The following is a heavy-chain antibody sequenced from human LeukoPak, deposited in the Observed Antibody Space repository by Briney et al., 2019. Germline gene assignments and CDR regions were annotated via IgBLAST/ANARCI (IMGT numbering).Heavy chain of an antibody. Sequence: GGSLRLSCAASGFTFSSYAMHWVRQAPGKGLEWVAVISYDGSNKYYADSVKGRFTISRDNSKNMLYLQMNSLRAEDTAVYYCAREGRDIMITFGGVIPQRYYFDYWGQGTLVTVSS. CDR1: GFTFSSYA. J-gene: IGHJ4*02. CDR3: AREGRDIMITFGGVIPQRYYFDY. CDR2: ISYDGSNK. D-gene: IGHD3-16*02. V-gene: IGHV3-30*04.